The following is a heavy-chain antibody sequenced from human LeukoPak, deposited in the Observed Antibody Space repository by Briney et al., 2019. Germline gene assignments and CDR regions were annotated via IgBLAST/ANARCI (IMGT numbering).Heavy chain of an antibody. Sequence: PSETLSLTCTLSGGSISISSDFCGWIRQPPGKGLEWIGSIYYSGSTYYNPSLKSRVTISVDTSKNQVFLKLSSVTGEDTAVYYCARHSVMVVTANFDYWGQGTLVSVS. CDR3: ARHSVMVVTANFDY. V-gene: IGHV4-39*01. J-gene: IGHJ4*02. CDR1: GGSISISSDF. CDR2: IYYSGST. D-gene: IGHD2-21*02.